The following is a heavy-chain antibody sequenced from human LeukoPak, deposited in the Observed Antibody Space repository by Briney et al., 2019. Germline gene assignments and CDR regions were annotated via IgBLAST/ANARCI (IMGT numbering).Heavy chain of an antibody. V-gene: IGHV3-7*01. CDR3: ARDRFIAAAGYYYYGMDV. Sequence: GGSLRLSCAASGFTFSSYWMSGVRQAPRGGLEGGASRKQDGREKYYVESLKGRFTISGDNAKNALYMHMNTLRAAHTAVYYCARDRFIAAAGYYYYGMDVWGPGTTVTVSS. CDR1: GFTFSSYW. CDR2: RKQDGREK. D-gene: IGHD6-13*01. J-gene: IGHJ6*02.